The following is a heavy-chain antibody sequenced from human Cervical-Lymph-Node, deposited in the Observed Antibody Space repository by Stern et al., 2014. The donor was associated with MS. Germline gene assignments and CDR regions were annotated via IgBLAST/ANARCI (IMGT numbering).Heavy chain of an antibody. D-gene: IGHD2-2*01. CDR2: IYYSGST. CDR1: GDSVSSRSYY. J-gene: IGHJ4*02. V-gene: IGHV4-31*03. CDR3: ASSGRSTTSSFDY. Sequence: VQLEESGPGLVKPSQTLSLTCTVSGDSVSSRSYYWSWIRQHPGKGLEWLGYIYYSGSTYYNPSLKGRLTLSLDTPKNRFSLKLTSVTAADTSLYYCASSGRSTTSSFDYWGRGTLVTVSS.